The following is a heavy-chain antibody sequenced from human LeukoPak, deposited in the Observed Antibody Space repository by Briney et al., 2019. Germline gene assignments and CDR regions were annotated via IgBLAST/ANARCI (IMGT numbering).Heavy chain of an antibody. CDR1: GFTLSNYW. Sequence: GGSLRLSCAASGFTLSNYWMHWVRQAPGKGLVWVSRIKTYGVTTNYADSVKGRFTISRDNAKNTLYLQMNSLRAEDTAVYYCARTYDFWSGSQYYFDSWGQGTLVTVSS. V-gene: IGHV3-74*01. J-gene: IGHJ4*02. CDR2: IKTYGVTT. CDR3: ARTYDFWSGSQYYFDS. D-gene: IGHD3-3*01.